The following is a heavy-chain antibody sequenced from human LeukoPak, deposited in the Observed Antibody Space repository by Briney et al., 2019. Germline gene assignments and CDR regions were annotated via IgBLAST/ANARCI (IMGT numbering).Heavy chain of an antibody. D-gene: IGHD5-18*01. J-gene: IGHJ6*03. CDR3: TRGLDTAMAYYYYYMDV. CDR1: GFTFGDYA. V-gene: IGHV3-49*04. CDR2: IRSKAYGGTT. Sequence: PGRSLRLSRTASGFTFGDYAMSWVRQAPGKGLEWVGFIRSKAYGGTTEYAASVKGRFTISRDDSKSIAYLQMNSLKTEDTAVYYCTRGLDTAMAYYYYYMDVWGRGTTVTVSS.